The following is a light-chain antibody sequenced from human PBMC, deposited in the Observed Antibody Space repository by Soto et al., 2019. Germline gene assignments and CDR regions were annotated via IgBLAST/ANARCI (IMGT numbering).Light chain of an antibody. J-gene: IGLJ1*01. V-gene: IGLV1-40*01. CDR2: GNS. Sequence: QPVLTQPPSVSGAPGQRVTISCTGSSSNIGAGYDVHWYQQLPGTAPKLLIYGNSNRPSGVPDRFSGSKSGTSASLAITGLQAEDDADYYCQSYDSSLSVLVFGTGTKLTVL. CDR1: SSNIGAGYD. CDR3: QSYDSSLSVLV.